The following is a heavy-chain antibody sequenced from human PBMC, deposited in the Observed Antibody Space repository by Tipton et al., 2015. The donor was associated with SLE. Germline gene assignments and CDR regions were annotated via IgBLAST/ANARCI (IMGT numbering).Heavy chain of an antibody. D-gene: IGHD4-17*01. CDR2: VFYSGSP. CDR1: GDSIRSHY. V-gene: IGHV4-59*11. J-gene: IGHJ4*02. CDR3: ARDPGTVTYYFDN. Sequence: TLSLTCAVSGDSIRSHYWSWIRQPPGKGPEWIGYVFYSGSPNYNPSLKSRVTISADTSKNQLSLSLRSVTAADTALYYCARDPGTVTYYFDNWGQGILVTVSS.